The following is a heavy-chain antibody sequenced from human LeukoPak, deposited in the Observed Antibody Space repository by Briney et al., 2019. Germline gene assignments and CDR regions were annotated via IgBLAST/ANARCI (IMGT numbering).Heavy chain of an antibody. CDR3: ARVGGDSSGYSDY. V-gene: IGHV3-48*04. J-gene: IGHJ4*02. D-gene: IGHD3-22*01. CDR2: ISSSSSTI. CDR1: GSTFSSYS. Sequence: GGSLRLSCAASGSTFSSYSMNWVRQAPGKGLEWVSYISSSSSTIYYADSVKGRFTISRDNAKNSLYLQMNSLRAEDTAVYYCARVGGDSSGYSDYWGQGTLVTVSS.